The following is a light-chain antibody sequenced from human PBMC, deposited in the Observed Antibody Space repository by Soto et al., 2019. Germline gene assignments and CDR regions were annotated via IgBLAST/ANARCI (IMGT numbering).Light chain of an antibody. Sequence: IVVTQCQAPLSVSPGERATLSCRPSQSIRIPSAWYKPKPGPAPRLLMYGTFARATGIPAKFSGSGSGTEFTITIRSPEHEDSAVYYCQQRSNRPLFGQGTKVDIK. CDR1: QSIRIP. V-gene: IGKV3-11*01. J-gene: IGKJ1*01. CDR2: GTF. CDR3: QQRSNRPL.